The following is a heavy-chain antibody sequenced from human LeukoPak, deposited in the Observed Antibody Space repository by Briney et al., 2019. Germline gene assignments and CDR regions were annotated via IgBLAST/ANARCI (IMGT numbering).Heavy chain of an antibody. J-gene: IGHJ4*02. D-gene: IGHD5-18*01. CDR2: IYHSGST. V-gene: IGHV4-4*02. CDR1: GGSISSRNW. CDR3: ARGYNYGFGYYFDY. Sequence: PSETLSLTCAVSGGSISSRNWWHWVRQPPGKGLEWIGEIYHSGSTNYNPSLKSRVTISVDESKNQFSLKLNSVTAADTAVYYCARGYNYGFGYYFDYWGQGTLVTVSS.